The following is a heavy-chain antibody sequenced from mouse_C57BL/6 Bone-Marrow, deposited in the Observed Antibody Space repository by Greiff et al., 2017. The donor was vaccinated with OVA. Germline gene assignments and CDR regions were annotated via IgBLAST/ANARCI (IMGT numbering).Heavy chain of an antibody. CDR2: IHPNSGST. CDR1: GYTFTSYW. V-gene: IGHV1-64*01. CDR3: SRPRYYGSGPFDY. Sequence: QVQLQQPGAELVKPGASVKLSCKASGYTFTSYWMHWVKQRPGQGLEWIGMIHPNSGSTNYNEKFKSKATLTVDKSSSTAYMQLSSLTSEDSAVYYCSRPRYYGSGPFDYWGQGTTLTVSS. D-gene: IGHD1-1*01. J-gene: IGHJ2*01.